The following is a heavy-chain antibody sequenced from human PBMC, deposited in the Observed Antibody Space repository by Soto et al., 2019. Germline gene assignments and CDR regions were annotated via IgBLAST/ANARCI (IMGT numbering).Heavy chain of an antibody. J-gene: IGHJ2*01. D-gene: IGHD6-13*01. CDR2: IWYDGSHK. Sequence: QVQLVESGGGVVQPGGSLRLSCAASGFTFSRHGMHWVRQAPGKGLEWVAIIWYDGSHKYYEDSVKGRFAISRDNFKNIVYLEMNSLSDEDTAMYYCVRDPSIASAGIYWDFDLWGRGTLVTVSS. CDR3: VRDPSIASAGIYWDFDL. V-gene: IGHV3-33*01. CDR1: GFTFSRHG.